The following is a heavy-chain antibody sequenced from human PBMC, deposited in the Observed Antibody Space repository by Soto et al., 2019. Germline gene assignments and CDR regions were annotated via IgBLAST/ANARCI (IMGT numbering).Heavy chain of an antibody. D-gene: IGHD2-15*01. V-gene: IGHV3-11*01. CDR1: GFTFSDYY. CDR3: ARAYSDAFDI. Sequence: QVQLVESGGDLVKPGGSLRLSCAASGFTFSDYYMTWIRQAPGKGLEWVSYISSSGTGIYYADSMKGRFTISRDNAKKSLYLQMSSLEAEDTAVYYCARAYSDAFDIWGQGTMVTVSS. J-gene: IGHJ3*02. CDR2: ISSSGTGI.